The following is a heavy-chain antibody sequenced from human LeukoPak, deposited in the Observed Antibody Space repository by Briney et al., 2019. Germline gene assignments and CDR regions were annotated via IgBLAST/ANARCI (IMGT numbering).Heavy chain of an antibody. CDR3: ARTNTYYYDSSGYYHQDPFDY. V-gene: IGHV1-2*02. J-gene: IGHJ4*02. CDR1: GYTFTGYY. D-gene: IGHD3-22*01. Sequence: ASVKVSCEASGYTFTGYYMHWVRQAPGQGLEWMGWINPNSGGTNYAQKFQGRVTMTRDTSISTAYMELSRLRSDDTAVYYCARTNTYYYDSSGYYHQDPFDYWGQGTLVTVSS. CDR2: INPNSGGT.